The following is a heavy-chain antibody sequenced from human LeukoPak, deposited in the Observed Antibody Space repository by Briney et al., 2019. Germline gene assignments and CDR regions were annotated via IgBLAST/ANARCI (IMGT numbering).Heavy chain of an antibody. Sequence: PGGSLRLSRAASGFTFSSYEMNWLRQAPGKGLEWVSYISSSGGTIYYADSVKGRFTISRDNAKNSLYLQMNSLSAEDTAVYYCAREGDSSSWYSAFDIWGQGTMVTVSS. CDR1: GFTFSSYE. CDR3: AREGDSSSWYSAFDI. D-gene: IGHD6-13*01. CDR2: ISSSGGTI. V-gene: IGHV3-48*03. J-gene: IGHJ3*02.